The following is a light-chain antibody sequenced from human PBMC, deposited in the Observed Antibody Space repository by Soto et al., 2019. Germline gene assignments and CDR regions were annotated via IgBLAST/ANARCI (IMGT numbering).Light chain of an antibody. CDR2: ELN. Sequence: QSVLTQPASVSGSPGQSITISCTGTSTDVGGYNYVSWYQQHPGKAPKLIIYELNNRPSGISNRFSGSKSGNTASLTISGLQAEDEADYFCTSYTSSITLVLFGGGTKVTVL. J-gene: IGLJ2*01. V-gene: IGLV2-14*01. CDR3: TSYTSSITLVL. CDR1: STDVGGYNY.